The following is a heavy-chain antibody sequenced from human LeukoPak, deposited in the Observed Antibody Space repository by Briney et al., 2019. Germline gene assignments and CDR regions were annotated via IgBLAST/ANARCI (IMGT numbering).Heavy chain of an antibody. CDR3: ARGSGYYGSGSYSLMY. Sequence: SETLSLTCTVSGGSISSYFWSWIRQPAGKGLEWLGRIYTSGSTNYNPSLKSRVTMSVDPSKNQFSLKLSSVTAADTAVYYCARGSGYYGSGSYSLMYWGQGALVTVSS. CDR1: GGSISSYF. V-gene: IGHV4-4*07. J-gene: IGHJ4*02. D-gene: IGHD3-10*01. CDR2: IYTSGST.